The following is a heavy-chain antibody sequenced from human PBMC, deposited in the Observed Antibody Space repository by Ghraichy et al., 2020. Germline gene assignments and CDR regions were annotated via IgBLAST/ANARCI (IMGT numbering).Heavy chain of an antibody. CDR3: ARGGVYYYLDY. Sequence: SVKVSCKASGYTFTGYYVHWVRQAPGQGPEWVGWINPNSGGTHYAQKFQGRVTMTRDTSINTAYMELSRLRSDDTAVYYCARGGVYYYLDYWGQGTLVTVSS. J-gene: IGHJ4*02. CDR2: INPNSGGT. CDR1: GYTFTGYY. V-gene: IGHV1-2*02. D-gene: IGHD1-26*01.